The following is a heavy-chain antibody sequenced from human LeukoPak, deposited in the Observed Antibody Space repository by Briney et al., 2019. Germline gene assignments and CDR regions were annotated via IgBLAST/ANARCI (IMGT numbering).Heavy chain of an antibody. Sequence: GGSLRLSCAASEFTFRTCAMSWVRQAPGKGLEWVSTISDSGGSTYYADSVKGRFTISRDNSKNTLHLQMNSLRAEDTAVYYCAKDTLHSYGRFDYWGQGTLVTVSS. D-gene: IGHD5-18*01. V-gene: IGHV3-23*01. CDR3: AKDTLHSYGRFDY. CDR1: EFTFRTCA. J-gene: IGHJ4*02. CDR2: ISDSGGST.